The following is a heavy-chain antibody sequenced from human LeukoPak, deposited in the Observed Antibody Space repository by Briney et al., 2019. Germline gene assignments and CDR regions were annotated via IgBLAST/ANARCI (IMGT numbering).Heavy chain of an antibody. J-gene: IGHJ4*02. CDR2: ISAYNGNT. D-gene: IGHD2-2*01. V-gene: IGHV1-18*01. Sequence: ASVKVSCKASGYTFTSYGISWVRQAPGQGLEWMGWISAYNGNTNYAQKLQGRVTMTTDTSTSTAYMELRSLRSDDTAVYYCARGKSGEYCSRTSCYRAPFDYWGQGTLVTVSS. CDR3: ARGKSGEYCSRTSCYRAPFDY. CDR1: GYTFTSYG.